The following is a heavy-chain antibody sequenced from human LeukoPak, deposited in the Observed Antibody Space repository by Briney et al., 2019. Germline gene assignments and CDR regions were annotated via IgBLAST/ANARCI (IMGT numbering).Heavy chain of an antibody. CDR3: ARDRYGDGFAHFDY. D-gene: IGHD5-24*01. CDR2: TNPNSGAT. V-gene: IGHV1-2*02. J-gene: IGHJ4*02. Sequence: GASVRVSSKASGYTFTDYYIHWVRQAPGQGLEYLGLTNPNSGATNYAQKFQGRVTMSRDTSITTAYMDLSRLTSDDTAVYYCARDRYGDGFAHFDYWGQGALVTVSS. CDR1: GYTFTDYY.